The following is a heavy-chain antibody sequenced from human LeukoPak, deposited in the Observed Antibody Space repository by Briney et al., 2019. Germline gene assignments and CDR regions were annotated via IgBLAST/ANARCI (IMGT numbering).Heavy chain of an antibody. Sequence: PSETLSLTCTVSGGSISSDYWSWIRQPPGKGLEWIGYIYYRGSTNYNPSLKSRVTISVDTSKNQFSLKLSSVTAADTAVYYCARGTPFYYYYGMDVWGQGTTVTVSS. CDR2: IYYRGST. V-gene: IGHV4-59*01. J-gene: IGHJ6*02. CDR1: GGSISSDY. CDR3: ARGTPFYYYYGMDV.